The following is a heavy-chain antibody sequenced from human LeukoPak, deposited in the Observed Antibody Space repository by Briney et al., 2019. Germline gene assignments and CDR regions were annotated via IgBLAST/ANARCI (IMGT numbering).Heavy chain of an antibody. J-gene: IGHJ4*02. CDR2: ISYDGSHK. CDR3: ASDPNRLADNSGDYLDY. V-gene: IGHV3-30*19. Sequence: GRSLRLSCAASGFTFSSYSMHWVRQAPGKGLEWVAVISYDGSHKYYADSVKGRFTISRDNSKNTVYLQMSTLRPEDTAIFYCASDPNRLADNSGDYLDYWGQGTLVTVSS. CDR1: GFTFSSYS. D-gene: IGHD2-15*01.